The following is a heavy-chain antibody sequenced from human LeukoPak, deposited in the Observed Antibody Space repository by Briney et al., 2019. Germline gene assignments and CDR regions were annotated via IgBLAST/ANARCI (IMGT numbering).Heavy chain of an antibody. J-gene: IGHJ4*02. V-gene: IGHV4-59*01. CDR1: GDSISGYY. CDR2: IYSSGST. CDR3: ARLRRTAYFDY. Sequence: SETLSLTCTVSGDSISGYYWSWIRQPPGKGLEWIGYIYSSGSTYYTPSLKSRVSISVDTSKNQFSLKLSSVTAADTAVYHCARLRRTAYFDYWGQGTLVTVSS.